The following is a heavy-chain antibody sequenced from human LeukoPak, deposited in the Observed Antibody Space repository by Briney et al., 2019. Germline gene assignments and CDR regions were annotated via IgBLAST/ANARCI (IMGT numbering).Heavy chain of an antibody. CDR3: AGGSEMATITTY. J-gene: IGHJ4*02. Sequence: SETLSLTCTVSGGSISSYYWSWIRQPPGKGLEWIGYIYYSGSTNYNPSLKSRVTISVDTSKNQFSLKLSSVTAADTAVYYCAGGSEMATITTYWGQGTLVTVSS. CDR2: IYYSGST. D-gene: IGHD5-24*01. V-gene: IGHV4-59*01. CDR1: GGSISSYY.